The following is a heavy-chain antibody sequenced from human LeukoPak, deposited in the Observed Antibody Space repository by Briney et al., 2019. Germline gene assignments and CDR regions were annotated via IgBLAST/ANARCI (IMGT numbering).Heavy chain of an antibody. CDR3: ARNRAAPKTWFDP. D-gene: IGHD6-25*01. Sequence: TSETLSLTCAVYGGSFSGYYWSWIRQPPGKGLEWIGEINHSGSTNYNPSLKSRVTISVDTSKNQFSLKLSSVTAADTAVYYCARNRAAPKTWFDPWGREPWSPSPQ. CDR2: INHSGST. V-gene: IGHV4-34*01. J-gene: IGHJ5*02. CDR1: GGSFSGYY.